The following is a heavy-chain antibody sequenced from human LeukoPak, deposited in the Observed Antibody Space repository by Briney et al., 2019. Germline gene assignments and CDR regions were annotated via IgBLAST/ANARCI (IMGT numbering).Heavy chain of an antibody. V-gene: IGHV3-30*02. CDR3: AKGPDRFMVATPEWDV. CDR2: IRYDGSNK. CDR1: GFTFSSYG. D-gene: IGHD5-12*01. J-gene: IGHJ6*04. Sequence: GGSLRLSCAASGFTFSSYGMHWVRQAPGKGLEWVAFIRYDGSNKYYADSVKGRFTISRDNSKNTLYLQMNSLRAEDTAVYYCAKGPDRFMVATPEWDVWGKGTTVTVSS.